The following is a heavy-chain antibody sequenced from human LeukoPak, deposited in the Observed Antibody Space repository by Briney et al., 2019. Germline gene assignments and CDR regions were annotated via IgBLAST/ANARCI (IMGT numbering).Heavy chain of an antibody. D-gene: IGHD3-22*01. J-gene: IGHJ4*02. CDR1: GFTFSSYA. Sequence: GGSLRLSCAASGFTFSSYAMSWVRQAPGKGLEWVSAISGSGGSTYYADSVKGRFTISRDNSKNTLYLQMNSLRAEDTAVYYCAKASRSLGITMRVPLGYWGQGTLVTVSS. V-gene: IGHV3-23*01. CDR3: AKASRSLGITMRVPLGY. CDR2: ISGSGGST.